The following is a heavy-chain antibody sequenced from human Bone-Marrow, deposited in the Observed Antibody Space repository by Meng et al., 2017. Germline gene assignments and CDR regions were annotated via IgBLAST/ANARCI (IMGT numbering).Heavy chain of an antibody. CDR2: IYHGGDT. J-gene: IGHJ4*02. CDR1: GGSISRSDW. V-gene: IGHV4/OR15-8*02. CDR3: ASWIYSCGWQ. D-gene: IGHD6-19*01. Sequence: QVQVQGPGPGLWKPSATLSLTWFVLGGSISRSDWWGWVRQPPGKGLEWIGEIYHGGDTNYNPSLKSRVTIAIDKSKNQFSLKLSSVTAADTAVYYCASWIYSCGWQWGQGALVTVSS.